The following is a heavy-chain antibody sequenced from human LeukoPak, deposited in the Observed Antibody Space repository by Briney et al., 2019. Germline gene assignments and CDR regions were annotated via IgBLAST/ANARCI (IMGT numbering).Heavy chain of an antibody. J-gene: IGHJ4*02. CDR2: INPNSGGT. D-gene: IGHD4-17*01. CDR3: AKEYGDYAHDY. CDR1: GYTFTGYY. V-gene: IGHV1-2*04. Sequence: ASVKVSCKASGYTFTGYYMHWVRQAPGQGLEWMGWINPNSGGTNYAQKFQDWVTMTRDTSISTAYMELSRLRSDDAAVYYCAKEYGDYAHDYWGQGTLVTVSS.